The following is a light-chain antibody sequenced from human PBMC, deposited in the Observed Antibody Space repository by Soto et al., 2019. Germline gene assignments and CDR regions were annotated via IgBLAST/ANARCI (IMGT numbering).Light chain of an antibody. CDR3: QQRDSWPST. CDR2: DAY. J-gene: IGKJ5*01. V-gene: IGKV3-11*01. CDR1: QSFRGL. Sequence: EVVLTQSPVTLSLSPGERATLSCRASQSFRGLLAWYQQKPGQAPRLLIYDAYNRATGIPPRFSGSGSGTDFTLTISSLEPEDSAVYYCQQRDSWPSTVGQGTRLEI.